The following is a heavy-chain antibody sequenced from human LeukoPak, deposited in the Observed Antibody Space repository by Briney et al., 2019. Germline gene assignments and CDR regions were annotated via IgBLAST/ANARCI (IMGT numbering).Heavy chain of an antibody. CDR2: INHSGRT. V-gene: IGHV4-34*01. CDR1: GGSFSGYY. D-gene: IGHD3-3*01. Sequence: SETLSLTCAVYGGSFSGYYWSWIRQPPGKGLEWIGEINHSGRTNYNPSLKSRVTISVDTSKNQFSLKLSSVTAADTAVYYCATRPFTYYDFWSGSFDAFDIWGQGTMVTVSS. CDR3: ATRPFTYYDFWSGSFDAFDI. J-gene: IGHJ3*02.